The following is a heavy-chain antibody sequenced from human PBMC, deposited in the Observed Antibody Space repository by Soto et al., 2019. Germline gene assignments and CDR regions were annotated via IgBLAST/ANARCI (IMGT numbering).Heavy chain of an antibody. CDR3: ARAYNWNDGGYYYYYGMDV. J-gene: IGHJ6*02. CDR1: GGTFSSYA. Sequence: GASVKVSCKASGGTFSSYAMSWVRQAPGQGLEWMGGIIPIFGTANYAQKFQGRVTITADKSTSTAYMELSSLRSEDTAVYYCARAYNWNDGGYYYYYGMDVWGQGTTVTVSS. CDR2: IIPIFGTA. V-gene: IGHV1-69*06. D-gene: IGHD1-20*01.